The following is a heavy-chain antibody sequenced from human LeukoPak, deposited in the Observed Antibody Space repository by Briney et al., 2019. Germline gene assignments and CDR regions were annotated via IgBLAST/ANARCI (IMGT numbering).Heavy chain of an antibody. CDR3: ASRLGYYDSSGYYY. CDR1: GGSFSGYY. J-gene: IGHJ4*02. CDR2: INHSGST. V-gene: IGHV4-34*01. D-gene: IGHD3-22*01. Sequence: PSETLSLTCAVYGGSFSGYYWSWIRQPPGKGLEWIGEINHSGSTNYNPSLKSRVTISVDTSKNQFSLKLSSVTAADTAVYYCASRLGYYDSSGYYYRGQGTLVTVSS.